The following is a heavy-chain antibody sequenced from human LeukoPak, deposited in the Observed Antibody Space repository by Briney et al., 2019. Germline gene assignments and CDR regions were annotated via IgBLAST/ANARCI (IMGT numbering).Heavy chain of an antibody. CDR3: ARAVYYDFWSGYAYYFDY. D-gene: IGHD3-3*01. CDR1: GFTFSSYE. CDR2: STSSGSTK. Sequence: GGSLRLSCAASGFTFSSYEMNWVRQAPGKGLEWVSYSTSSGSTKYYADSARGRFTISRDNAKNSLYLQMNSLRAEDTAVYYCARAVYYDFWSGYAYYFDYWGQGTLVTVSS. J-gene: IGHJ4*02. V-gene: IGHV3-48*03.